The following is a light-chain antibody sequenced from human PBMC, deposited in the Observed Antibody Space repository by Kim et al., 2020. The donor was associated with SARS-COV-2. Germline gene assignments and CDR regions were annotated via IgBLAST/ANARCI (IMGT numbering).Light chain of an antibody. Sequence: GQSVTSACTGSTSDMVSYSYVSWYQVHPGKAPNLIINDVIKRPSGVPDRFSGSKSYNTASLTISGLQAEDEADYYCCSYARTSVVFGGGTQLTVL. CDR1: TSDMVSYSY. V-gene: IGLV2-11*03. CDR2: DVI. CDR3: CSYARTSVV. J-gene: IGLJ2*01.